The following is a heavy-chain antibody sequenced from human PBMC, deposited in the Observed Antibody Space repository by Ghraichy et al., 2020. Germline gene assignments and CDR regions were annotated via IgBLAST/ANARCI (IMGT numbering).Heavy chain of an antibody. J-gene: IGHJ4*02. Sequence: GGSLRLSCAASGFTFSSYAMSWVRQAPGKGLEWVSAISGSGGSTYYADSVKGRFTISRDNSKNTLYLQMNSLRAEDTAVYYCAKPSRPSSGRTCFDYWGQGTLVTVSS. CDR3: AKPSRPSSGRTCFDY. CDR2: ISGSGGST. CDR1: GFTFSSYA. V-gene: IGHV3-23*01. D-gene: IGHD6-19*01.